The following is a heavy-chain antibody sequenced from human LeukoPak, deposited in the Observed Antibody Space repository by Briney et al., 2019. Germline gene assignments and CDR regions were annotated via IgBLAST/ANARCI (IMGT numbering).Heavy chain of an antibody. V-gene: IGHV3-30*18. D-gene: IGHD5-18*01. CDR2: VSNDGTKK. J-gene: IGHJ4*02. CDR3: AKPHGYSFTNYFDY. CDR1: GSTFSAYG. Sequence: GGSLRLSCAASGSTFSAYGMHWARQAPGKGLKWVAVVSNDGTKKDYADSVKGRFIISRDNSKNTLYLQMNSLRAEDTAVYYCAKPHGYSFTNYFDYWGQGTLVTVSS.